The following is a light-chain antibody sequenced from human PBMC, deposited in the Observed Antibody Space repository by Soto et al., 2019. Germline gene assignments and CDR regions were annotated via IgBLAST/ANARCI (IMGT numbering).Light chain of an antibody. CDR1: QSISSW. Sequence: DIQMTQSPSTLSASVGDRVTITCRASQSISSWLAWYQQKPGTAPKLLIYKASTLQSGVPSRFSGSGSGTKFSLTFSSLKPDYFAIYYSQKYRDNWTFGKGPKGDIK. J-gene: IGKJ1*01. CDR2: KAS. CDR3: QKYRDNWT. V-gene: IGKV1-5*03.